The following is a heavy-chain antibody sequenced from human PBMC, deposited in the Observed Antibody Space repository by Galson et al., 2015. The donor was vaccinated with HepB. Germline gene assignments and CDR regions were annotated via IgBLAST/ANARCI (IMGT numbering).Heavy chain of an antibody. V-gene: IGHV4-39*07. J-gene: IGHJ4*02. D-gene: IGHD2-2*02. CDR3: ARLYTVRTTGERHFDY. Sequence: ETLSLTCTVSGGSISSSSYYWGWIRQPPGKGLEWIGSIYYSGSTYYNPSLKSRVTISVDTSKNQFSLKLSSVTAADTAVYYCARLYTVRTTGERHFDYWGQGTLVTVSS. CDR1: GGSISSSSYY. CDR2: IYYSGST.